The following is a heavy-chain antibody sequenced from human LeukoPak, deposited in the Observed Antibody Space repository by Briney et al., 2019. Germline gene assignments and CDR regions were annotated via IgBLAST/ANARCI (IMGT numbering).Heavy chain of an antibody. CDR2: ISGSGGST. D-gene: IGHD5-18*01. CDR3: AKDSGRGYSYGYFDY. Sequence: GGSLRLSCAASGFTFSSYAMSWVRQAPGKGLEWVSAISGSGGSTYYADSVKGRFTISRDNSKNTLYLQMNSLRAEDTAVYYCAKDSGRGYSYGYFDYWGQGTLVTASS. V-gene: IGHV3-23*01. J-gene: IGHJ4*02. CDR1: GFTFSSYA.